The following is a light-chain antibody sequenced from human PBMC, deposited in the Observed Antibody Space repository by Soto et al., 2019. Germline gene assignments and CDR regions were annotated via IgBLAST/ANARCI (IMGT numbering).Light chain of an antibody. CDR1: SSNIGSNT. Sequence: QLVLTQPPSASGTPGQRVTISCSGSSSNIGSNTVNWYQQLPGTAPKLLIYSNSQRPSGVPDRFSGSKSGTSASLAISGLQSEDDADYYCAAWDDSLNGFYVFGTGTKLTVL. CDR2: SNS. CDR3: AAWDDSLNGFYV. J-gene: IGLJ1*01. V-gene: IGLV1-44*01.